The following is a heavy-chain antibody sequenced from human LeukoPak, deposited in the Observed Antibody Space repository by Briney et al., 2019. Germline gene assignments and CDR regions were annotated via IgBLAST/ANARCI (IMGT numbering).Heavy chain of an antibody. D-gene: IGHD6-19*01. CDR3: ARGSGWYASWFDP. V-gene: IGHV4-59*01. Sequence: PSETLSLTCSVSDDSITIYYWTWIRQPPGKGLEWIGYIDHTGTTNYNPSLNSRVTISRDTSKNHFSLQLSSVTAADTAVYYCARGSGWYASWFDPWGQGTLVTVSS. CDR1: DDSITIYY. CDR2: IDHTGTT. J-gene: IGHJ5*02.